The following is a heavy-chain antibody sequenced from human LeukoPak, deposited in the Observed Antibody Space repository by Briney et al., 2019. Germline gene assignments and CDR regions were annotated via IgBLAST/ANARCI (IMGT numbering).Heavy chain of an antibody. CDR3: ASGPTLGTTHPYFDY. D-gene: IGHD1-1*01. CDR1: GYTFIGYY. V-gene: IGHV1-2*02. CDR2: INPSNGGT. Sequence: GASVKVSCKESGYTFIGYYIHWLRQAPGLGLEWMGWINPSNGGTNYAQRFQGRVAMTRDTSISTAYMEMSRLTFDDTAVYYCASGPTLGTTHPYFDYWGQGTLVTVSS. J-gene: IGHJ4*02.